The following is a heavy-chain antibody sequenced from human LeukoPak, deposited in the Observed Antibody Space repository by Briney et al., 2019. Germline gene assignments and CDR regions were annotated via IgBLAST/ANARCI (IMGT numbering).Heavy chain of an antibody. D-gene: IGHD3-10*01. CDR1: GFTFSRYS. CDR3: ARGRGEGRGIAMVRGVRAPSYNWFDP. Sequence: GSLRLSCAASGFTFSRYSMNWVRQAPGKGLEWIGSVHHSGRTYYNPSLKSRVTTSVDTSKNQFSLKLSSVTAADTAVYYCARGRGEGRGIAMVRGVRAPSYNWFDPWGHGTQVTVSS. V-gene: IGHV4-38-2*01. CDR2: VHHSGRT. J-gene: IGHJ5*02.